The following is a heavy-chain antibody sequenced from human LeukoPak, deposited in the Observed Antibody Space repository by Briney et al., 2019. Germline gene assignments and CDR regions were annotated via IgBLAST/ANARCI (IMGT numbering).Heavy chain of an antibody. CDR3: AGDHPGRSSGFTWFDP. J-gene: IGHJ5*02. CDR1: GGSISSYY. D-gene: IGHD6-19*01. V-gene: IGHV4-4*07. CDR2: IYTSGST. Sequence: SETLSLTCTVSGGSISSYYWSWIRQPAGKGLEWIGRIYTSGSTNYNPSLKSRVTMSVDTSKNQFSLKLSSVTAADTAVYYCAGDHPGRSSGFTWFDPWGQGTLVTVSS.